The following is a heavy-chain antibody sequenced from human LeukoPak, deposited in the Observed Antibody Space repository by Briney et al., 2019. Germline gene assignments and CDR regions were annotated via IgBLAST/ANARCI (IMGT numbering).Heavy chain of an antibody. CDR3: ARQFSSGWLPYYYYGMDV. CDR2: INHSGST. V-gene: IGHV4-34*01. CDR1: GGSFSGYY. Sequence: SETLSLTCAVYGGSFSGYYWSWIRQPPGKGLEWIGEINHSGSTNYNPSLKSRVTISVDTSKNQFSLKLSSVTAADTAVYYCARQFSSGWLPYYYYGMDVWGQGTTVTVSS. D-gene: IGHD6-19*01. J-gene: IGHJ6*02.